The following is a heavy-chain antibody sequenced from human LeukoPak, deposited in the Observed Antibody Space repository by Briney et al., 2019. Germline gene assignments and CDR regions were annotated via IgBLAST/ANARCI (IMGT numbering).Heavy chain of an antibody. CDR1: GFIFTNYF. D-gene: IGHD5-18*01. CDR3: AKDAKDTAMGFYYFDY. CDR2: IKHDGSEK. J-gene: IGHJ4*02. Sequence: PGGSLRLSCAASGFIFTNYFMRWVRRAPGKGLEWVASIKHDGSEKYYVDSVRGRFTISRDNAKNSLYLQMNSLRAEDTALYYCAKDAKDTAMGFYYFDYWGQGTLVTVSS. V-gene: IGHV3-7*03.